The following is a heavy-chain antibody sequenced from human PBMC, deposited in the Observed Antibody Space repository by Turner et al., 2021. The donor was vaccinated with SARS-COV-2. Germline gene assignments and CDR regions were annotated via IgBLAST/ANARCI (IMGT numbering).Heavy chain of an antibody. V-gene: IGHV1-2*02. CDR3: ATDSYGTL. D-gene: IGHD5-18*01. Sequence: QVQLVQPGAEVKKTGASVKVSCKASGYTFIDYYMHWVRQAPGQGLEWMGWINPNSGGTNNAQKFQGRVTMTRDTSISTAYMELSRLRSDDTAVYYWATDSYGTLWGQGTLVTVS. CDR1: GYTFIDYY. J-gene: IGHJ4*02. CDR2: INPNSGGT.